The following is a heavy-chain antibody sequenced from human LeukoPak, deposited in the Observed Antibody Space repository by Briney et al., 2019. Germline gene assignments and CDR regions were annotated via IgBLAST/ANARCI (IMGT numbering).Heavy chain of an antibody. V-gene: IGHV3-74*01. CDR1: GFTLADLW. D-gene: IGHD4-11*01. CDR3: ARDDYNRL. J-gene: IGHJ4*02. CDR2: SDGSSA. Sequence: PGGTLRLSCAASGFTLADLWMHWVRQVPGEGLEWVSRSDGSSATFADSVRGRFTVSRDNAKNTLYLQMNSLRAEDTAVYYCARDDYNRLWGQGTLVTVSS.